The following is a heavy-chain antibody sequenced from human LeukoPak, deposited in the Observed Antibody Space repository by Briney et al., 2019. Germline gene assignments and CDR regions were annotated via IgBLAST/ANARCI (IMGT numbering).Heavy chain of an antibody. Sequence: PSETLSLTCAVYGGSFSGYYWSWIRQPPGKGLEWIGEINHSGSTNYNPSLKSRVTISVDTSKNQFSLKLSSVTAADTAVYYCARAGRYEGYSNYGHFDYWGQGTLVTVSS. CDR1: GGSFSGYY. CDR2: INHSGST. CDR3: ARAGRYEGYSNYGHFDY. V-gene: IGHV4-34*01. J-gene: IGHJ4*02. D-gene: IGHD4-4*01.